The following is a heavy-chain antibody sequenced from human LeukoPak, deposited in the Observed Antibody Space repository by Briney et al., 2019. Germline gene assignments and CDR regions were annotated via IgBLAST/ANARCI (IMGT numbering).Heavy chain of an antibody. CDR2: ISGSGGST. V-gene: IGHV3-23*01. CDR1: GFTFSSYA. J-gene: IGHJ2*01. Sequence: PGGSLRLSCAASGFTFSSYAMSWVRQAPGKGLEWVSAISGSGGSTYYADSVKGRFTISRDNSKNTLYLQMNSLRAEDTAVYYCAKTPGGRRVPAAMLGLSYFDLWGRGTLVTVSS. D-gene: IGHD2-2*01. CDR3: AKTPGGRRVPAAMLGLSYFDL.